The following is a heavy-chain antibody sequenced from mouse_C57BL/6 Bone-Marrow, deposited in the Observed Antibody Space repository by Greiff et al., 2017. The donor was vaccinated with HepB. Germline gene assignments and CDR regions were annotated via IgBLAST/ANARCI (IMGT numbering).Heavy chain of an antibody. V-gene: IGHV3-6*01. Sequence: EVKLQESGPGLVKPSQSLSLTCSVTGYSITSGYYWNWIRQFPGNKLEWMGYISYDGSNNYNPSLKNRISITRDTSKNQFFLKLNSVTTEDTATYYCARDLPGPFDYWGQGTTLTVSS. CDR3: ARDLPGPFDY. J-gene: IGHJ2*01. CDR1: GYSITSGYY. CDR2: ISYDGSN. D-gene: IGHD3-3*01.